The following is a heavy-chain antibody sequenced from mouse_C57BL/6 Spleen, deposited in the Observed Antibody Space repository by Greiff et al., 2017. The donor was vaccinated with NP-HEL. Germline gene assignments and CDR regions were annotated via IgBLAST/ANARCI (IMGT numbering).Heavy chain of an antibody. J-gene: IGHJ3*01. CDR1: GFNIKDDY. CDR3: TTNRFAY. V-gene: IGHV14-4*01. CDR2: IDPENGDT. Sequence: VQLQQSGAELVRPGASVKLSCTASGFNIKDDYMHWVKQRPEQGLEWIGWIDPENGDTEYASKFQGKATKTADTSSNTAYLQLSSLTSEDTAVYYCTTNRFAYWGQGTLVTVSA.